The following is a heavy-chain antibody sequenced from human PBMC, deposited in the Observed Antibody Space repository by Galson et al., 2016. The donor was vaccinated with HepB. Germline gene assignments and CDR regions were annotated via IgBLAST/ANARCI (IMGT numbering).Heavy chain of an antibody. Sequence: SLRLSCAASGFTFDDYAMTWFRQAPGQGLEWVGMIRSNAYGGTTEYAAFVKGTFSISRDDSKSIAYLQMNSLKTEDTAVYYCTTDSDCSMTYCPPAPNYYYGLDVWGQGTTVTVSS. CDR3: TTDSDCSMTYCPPAPNYYYGLDV. V-gene: IGHV3-49*03. J-gene: IGHJ6*02. D-gene: IGHD2-15*01. CDR2: IRSNAYGGTT. CDR1: GFTFDDYA.